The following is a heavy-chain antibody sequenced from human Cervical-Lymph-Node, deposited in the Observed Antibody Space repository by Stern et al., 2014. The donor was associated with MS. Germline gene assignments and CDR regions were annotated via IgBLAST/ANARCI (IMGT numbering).Heavy chain of an antibody. CDR2: INTNTGNP. D-gene: IGHD6-19*01. CDR1: GYTFAPYA. CDR3: QVKFPDIAVAVAGDY. Sequence: QVQLVQSGSELKRPGASVKVSCKASGYTFAPYAMNWVRQAPGQGLEWMGWINTNTGNPTYDQGFTGRFVLSFDTSGSTASLALNSLKAEYTAVYYCQVKFPDIAVAVAGDYWGQGTLVTVSS. J-gene: IGHJ4*02. V-gene: IGHV7-4-1*02.